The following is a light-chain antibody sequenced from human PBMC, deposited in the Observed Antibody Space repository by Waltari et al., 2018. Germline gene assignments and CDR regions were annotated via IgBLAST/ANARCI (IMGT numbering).Light chain of an antibody. CDR2: GAS. V-gene: IGKV3-20*01. CDR3: QHYVRLPVT. CDR1: QSVGRS. J-gene: IGKJ1*01. Sequence: EIVLTQSPGTLSLSPGERATLSCRASQSVGRSLAWYQQKPGQAPRLLIYGASSRATGVPDRVSGSGSGTDFSLTISSLEPEDFAVYFCQHYVRLPVTFGPGTKVEIK.